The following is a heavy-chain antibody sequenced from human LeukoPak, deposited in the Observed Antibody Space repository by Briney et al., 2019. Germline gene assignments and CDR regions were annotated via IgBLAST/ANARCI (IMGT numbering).Heavy chain of an antibody. D-gene: IGHD3-16*01. Sequence: SETLSLTCTVSGYSISSGYYWGWIRQPPGKGLEWIGSIYHSGSTYYNPSLKSRVTISVDTSKNQFSLKLSPVTAADTAVYYCARVGGFVYYYYMDVWGKGTTVTVSS. CDR1: GYSISSGYY. V-gene: IGHV4-38-2*02. CDR2: IYHSGST. J-gene: IGHJ6*03. CDR3: ARVGGFVYYYYMDV.